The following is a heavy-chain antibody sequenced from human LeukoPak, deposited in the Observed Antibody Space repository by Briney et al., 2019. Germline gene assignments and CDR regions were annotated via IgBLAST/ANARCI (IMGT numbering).Heavy chain of an antibody. Sequence: ASVKVSCKASGYTFTSYYMHWVRQTPGQGLAWMGIINPSGGSTSYAQKFQGRVTMTRDTSTSTVYMELSSLRSEDTAVYYCGGGSSWSQFDYWGQGTLVTVSS. CDR3: GGGSSWSQFDY. CDR2: INPSGGST. CDR1: GYTFTSYY. D-gene: IGHD6-13*01. V-gene: IGHV1-46*01. J-gene: IGHJ4*02.